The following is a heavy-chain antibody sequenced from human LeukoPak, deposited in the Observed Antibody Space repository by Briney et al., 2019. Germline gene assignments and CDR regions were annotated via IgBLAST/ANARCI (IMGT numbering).Heavy chain of an antibody. CDR1: GGTFSSYT. CDR2: IIPILGIA. J-gene: IGHJ4*02. V-gene: IGHV1-69*02. Sequence: SVKVSCKASGGTFSSYTISWVRQAPGQGLEWMGRIIPILGIANYAQKFQGRVTIAADKSTSTAYMELSSLRSTDTAVYYCARGDSSSSWLLSYWGQGTLVTVSS. CDR3: ARGDSSSSWLLSY. D-gene: IGHD6-6*01.